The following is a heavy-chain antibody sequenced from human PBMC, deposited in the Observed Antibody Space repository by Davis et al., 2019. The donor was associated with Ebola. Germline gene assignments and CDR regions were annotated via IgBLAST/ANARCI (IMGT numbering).Heavy chain of an antibody. CDR1: GFTFSSYW. CDR3: ASSRGGTGGVFEAYYYYGMDV. CDR2: IKQDGSEK. J-gene: IGHJ6*02. D-gene: IGHD2-8*02. Sequence: PGESLKISCAASGFTFSSYWMSWVRQAPGKGLEWVANIKQDGSEKYYVDSVKGRFTISRDNAKNSLYLQMNSLRAEDTAVYYCASSRGGTGGVFEAYYYYGMDVWGHGTTVTVSS. V-gene: IGHV3-7*01.